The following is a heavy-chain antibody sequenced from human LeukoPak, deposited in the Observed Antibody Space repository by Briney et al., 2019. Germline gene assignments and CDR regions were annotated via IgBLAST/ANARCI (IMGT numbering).Heavy chain of an antibody. D-gene: IGHD3-22*01. CDR2: ICTAGDT. CDR3: ARALNYYDSSGYYHDAFDI. J-gene: IGHJ3*02. V-gene: IGHV3-13*01. CDR1: GFTFSSYD. Sequence: GGSLRLSCAASGFTFSSYDMHWVRQATGKGLEWVSAICTAGDTYYPGSVKGRFTISRENAKNSLYLQMNSLRAGDTAVYYCARALNYYDSSGYYHDAFDIWGQGTMVTVSS.